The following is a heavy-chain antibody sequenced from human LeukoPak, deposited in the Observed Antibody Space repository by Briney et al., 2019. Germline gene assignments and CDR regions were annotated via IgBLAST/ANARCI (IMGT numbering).Heavy chain of an antibody. V-gene: IGHV3-7*01. J-gene: IGHJ4*02. CDR3: ARETPRRGETRDGYR. CDR1: GFTFSSYW. Sequence: GGSLRLSCAASGFTFSSYWMSWVRQAPGKGLEWVANIKQDGSEKYYVDSVKGRFTISRDNAKNSLYLQMNSLRAEDTAVYYCARETPRRGETRDGYRWGQGTLVTVSS. D-gene: IGHD5-24*01. CDR2: IKQDGSEK.